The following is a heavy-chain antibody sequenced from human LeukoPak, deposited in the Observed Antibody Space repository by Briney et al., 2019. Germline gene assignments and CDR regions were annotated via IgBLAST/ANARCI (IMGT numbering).Heavy chain of an antibody. Sequence: PSETLSLTCTVSGGSISSSSYYWGWIRQPPGKGLEWIGSIYYSGSTYYNPSLKSRVTISVDTSKNQFSLKLSSVTAADTAVYYCARETQQWLGGSFDYWGQGTLVTVSS. D-gene: IGHD6-19*01. CDR3: ARETQQWLGGSFDY. CDR1: GGSISSSSYY. CDR2: IYYSGST. J-gene: IGHJ4*02. V-gene: IGHV4-39*07.